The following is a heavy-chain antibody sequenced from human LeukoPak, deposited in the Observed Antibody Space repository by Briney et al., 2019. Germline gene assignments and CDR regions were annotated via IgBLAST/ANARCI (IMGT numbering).Heavy chain of an antibody. D-gene: IGHD2-2*02. V-gene: IGHV4-61*02. J-gene: IGHJ4*02. Sequence: SETLSLTCTVSGVSISSGNFHWSWIRQPAGGGLEWIGRIDASGDTTYNPSLKSRITLSVDTSKNQFSLELSSVTAADTAVYYCATTRLPPVIGAFDLWGQGTLVTVSS. CDR3: ATTRLPPVIGAFDL. CDR1: GVSISSGNFH. CDR2: IDASGDT.